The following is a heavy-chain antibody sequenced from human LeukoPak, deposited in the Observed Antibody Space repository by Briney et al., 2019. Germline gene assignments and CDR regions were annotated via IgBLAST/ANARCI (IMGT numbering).Heavy chain of an antibody. Sequence: PGGSLRLSCAASGFTFSSYAMHWVRQAPGKGLQWVAVISYDGSNKYYADSVKGRFTISRDNSKNTLYLQMNSLRAEDTAVYYCAAAAGQGYFRHWGQGTLVTVSS. CDR3: AAAAGQGYFRH. CDR1: GFTFSSYA. D-gene: IGHD6-13*01. CDR2: ISYDGSNK. V-gene: IGHV3-30-3*01. J-gene: IGHJ1*01.